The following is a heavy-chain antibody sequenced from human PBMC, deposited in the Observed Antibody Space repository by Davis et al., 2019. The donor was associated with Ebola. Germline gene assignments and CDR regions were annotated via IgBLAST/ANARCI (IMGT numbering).Heavy chain of an antibody. V-gene: IGHV4-59*01. CDR2: IYYSGST. CDR3: TTTTVTSDY. D-gene: IGHD4-17*01. Sequence: SETLSLTCTVSGGSISSYYWSWIRQPPGKGLEWIGYIYYSGSTNYNPSLKSRVTISVDTSKNQFSLKLSSVTAADTAVYYCTTTTVTSDYWGQGTLVTVSS. CDR1: GGSISSYY. J-gene: IGHJ4*02.